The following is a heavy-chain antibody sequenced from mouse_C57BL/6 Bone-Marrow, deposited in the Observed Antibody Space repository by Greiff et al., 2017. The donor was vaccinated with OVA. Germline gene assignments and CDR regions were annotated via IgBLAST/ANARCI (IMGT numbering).Heavy chain of an antibody. Sequence: VQLQQSGPVLVKPGASVKLSCKASGYTFTDYYMNWVKQSHGKSLEWIGVINPYNGGTSYNQKFKGKATLAVDKSSSTAYMELNSLTSEDSAVYYCARRVNTDYWGQGTTLTVSS. CDR2: INPYNGGT. J-gene: IGHJ2*01. D-gene: IGHD2-2*01. CDR3: ARRVNTDY. V-gene: IGHV1-19*01. CDR1: GYTFTDYY.